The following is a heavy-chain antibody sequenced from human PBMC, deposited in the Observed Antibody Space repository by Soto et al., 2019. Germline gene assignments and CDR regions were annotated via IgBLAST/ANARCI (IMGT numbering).Heavy chain of an antibody. D-gene: IGHD2-15*01. CDR1: GFTFSDHY. V-gene: IGHV3-72*01. Sequence: GGSLRLSCAASGFTFSDHYMDWVRQAPGKGLEWVGRIRNKANSYTTEYAASVKGRFTISRDDSKNSLYLQMNSLKTEDTAVYYCARGRYSPYDSDFCGQGILVTVSS. CDR3: ARGRYSPYDSDF. CDR2: IRNKANSYTT. J-gene: IGHJ4*02.